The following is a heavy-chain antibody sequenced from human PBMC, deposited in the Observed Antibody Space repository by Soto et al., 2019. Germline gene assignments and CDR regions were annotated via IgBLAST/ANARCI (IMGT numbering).Heavy chain of an antibody. Sequence: SETLSLTCTVSGGSISSYYLSWIRQPPGKGLEWIGYIYYSGSTNYNPSLKSRVTISVDTSKNQFSLKLSSVTAADTAVYYCARARYSTNWYDHWGQGTLVTVS. CDR3: ARARYSTNWYDH. CDR2: IYYSGST. J-gene: IGHJ5*02. V-gene: IGHV4-59*01. CDR1: GGSISSYY. D-gene: IGHD3-16*02.